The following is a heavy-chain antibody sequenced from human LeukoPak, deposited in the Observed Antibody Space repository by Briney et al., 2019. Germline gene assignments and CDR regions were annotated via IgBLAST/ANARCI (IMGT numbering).Heavy chain of an antibody. V-gene: IGHV3-23*01. CDR2: ISGSGRTT. J-gene: IGHJ4*02. Sequence: GGSLRLSCAASGXTFTTYDVTWVLQAPGKGLEWVSGISGSGRTTNYADSVKGRFTISRDNSKNTLFLQMNNLRAEDTAVYYWAKDRDCSSTSCYVPFDSWGQGTLVTVSS. CDR1: GXTFTTYD. CDR3: AKDRDCSSTSCYVPFDS. D-gene: IGHD2-2*01.